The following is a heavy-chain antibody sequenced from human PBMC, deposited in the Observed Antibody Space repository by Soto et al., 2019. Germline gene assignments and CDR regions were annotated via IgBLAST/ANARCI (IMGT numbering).Heavy chain of an antibody. CDR1: GGTIRSGGYY. V-gene: IGHV4-31*03. Sequence: QVQLQESGPGLVKPSQTLSLICTVSGGTIRSGGYYWSWIRQHPGKGLEWIGYIDHSGTTFYNPSLKSRLVISIDTSKNQFSLNLTSVTAADTAVYYCARDEGEQVGGRYSYYYSVDVWGQGTKVTVSS. CDR3: ARDEGEQVGGRYSYYYSVDV. J-gene: IGHJ6*02. D-gene: IGHD3-16*01. CDR2: IDHSGTT.